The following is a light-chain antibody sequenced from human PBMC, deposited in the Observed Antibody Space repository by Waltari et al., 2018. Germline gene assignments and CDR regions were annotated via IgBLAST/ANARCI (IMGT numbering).Light chain of an antibody. CDR1: QSISSW. J-gene: IGKJ4*01. Sequence: DIQTTQSPSSLSASIEDRVTFTCRASQSISSWLAWYQQKPGKAPKLLISKASTLESGVPSRFSGSGSGTEFTLTISSLQPDDFATYYCQQYTSFSLTFGGGTTVEIK. V-gene: IGKV1-5*03. CDR2: KAS. CDR3: QQYTSFSLT.